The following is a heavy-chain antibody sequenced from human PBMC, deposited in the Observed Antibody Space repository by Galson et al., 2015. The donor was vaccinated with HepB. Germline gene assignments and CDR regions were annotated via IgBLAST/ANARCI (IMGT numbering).Heavy chain of an antibody. CDR3: ARDLSPSVGNIYYDALDI. Sequence: SLRLSCAASGFTFSRSWMHWVRQSPGKGLVWVSRINPDGSRTSYADSVKGRVTISRDNDRNTLHLQLDSLRVDDTAVFYCARDLSPSVGNIYYDALDIWGQGTMVTVSS. J-gene: IGHJ3*02. V-gene: IGHV3-74*01. CDR2: INPDGSRT. D-gene: IGHD1-26*01. CDR1: GFTFSRSW.